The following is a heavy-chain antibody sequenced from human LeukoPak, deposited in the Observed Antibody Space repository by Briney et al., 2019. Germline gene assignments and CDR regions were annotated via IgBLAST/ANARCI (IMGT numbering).Heavy chain of an antibody. D-gene: IGHD3-22*01. Sequence: KPSETLSLTCSVSGDSVSSYYWSWIRQPPGKGLEWIGYIYYSGSTNYNPSLKSRVTISVDTSKSQFSLKLSSVTAADTAVYYCARVVPPYYYDSSGYFFDYWGQGTLVTVSS. J-gene: IGHJ4*02. CDR3: ARVVPPYYYDSSGYFFDY. CDR2: IYYSGST. CDR1: GDSVSSYY. V-gene: IGHV4-59*02.